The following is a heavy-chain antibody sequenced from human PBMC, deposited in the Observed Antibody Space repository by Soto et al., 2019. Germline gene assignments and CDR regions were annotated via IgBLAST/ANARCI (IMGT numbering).Heavy chain of an antibody. V-gene: IGHV2-5*02. CDR1: GFSLSTSGVG. Sequence: GPTLGNPTQTLTLNCTFSGFSLSTSGVGVGWIRQPPGKALEWLAVIYWDDSKHYSPSLKSRLTITKDTSKNQVVLTMTNMDPVDTATYYFEHNGGDDDIHDYWGQRTLDPVS. CDR3: EHNGGDDDIHDY. D-gene: IGHD1-1*01. J-gene: IGHJ4*02. CDR2: IYWDDSK.